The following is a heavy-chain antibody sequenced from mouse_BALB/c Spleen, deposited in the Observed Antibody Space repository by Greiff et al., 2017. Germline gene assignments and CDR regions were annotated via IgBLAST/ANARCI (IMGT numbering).Heavy chain of an antibody. CDR1: GFTFSSFG. CDR2: ISSGSSTI. CDR3: ARSRLRDYFDY. Sequence: EVNVVESGGGLVQPGGSRKLSCAASGFTFSSFGMHWVRQAPEKGLEWVAYISSGSSTIYYADTVKGRFTISRDNPKNTLFLQMTSLRSEDTAMYYCARSRLRDYFDYWGQGTTLTVSS. D-gene: IGHD1-2*01. V-gene: IGHV5-17*02. J-gene: IGHJ2*01.